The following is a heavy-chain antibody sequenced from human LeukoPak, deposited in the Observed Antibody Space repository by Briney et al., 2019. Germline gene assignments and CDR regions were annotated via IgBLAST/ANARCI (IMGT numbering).Heavy chain of an antibody. D-gene: IGHD3-3*01. CDR2: IKEDGSEK. J-gene: IGHJ3*02. V-gene: IGHV3-7*01. CDR1: GFTISDYW. CDR3: ASKGGSFTISGVLYNDAFAI. Sequence: GGSLRLSCAASGFTISDYWMSWVRQAPGKGLEWVANIKEDGSEKNYVDSAKGRFTISRDNTKNSLYLQMNSLRAEDTAVYYCASKGGSFTISGVLYNDAFAIWGQGTMVTVSA.